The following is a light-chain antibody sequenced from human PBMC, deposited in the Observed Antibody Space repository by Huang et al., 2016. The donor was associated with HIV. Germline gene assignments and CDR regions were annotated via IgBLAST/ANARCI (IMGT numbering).Light chain of an antibody. CDR3: QQYEKWPPLT. J-gene: IGKJ4*01. CDR2: ATS. V-gene: IGKV3-15*01. CDR1: QSVRAK. Sequence: EIVMTQSPDTLSVSPGERATLSCRASQSVRAKLAWYQQKPGQAPRLLLHATSTRAAGVPARFSGSGSGTEFTLTISSLQSEDCGVYYCQQYEKWPPLTFGGGTKVEIK.